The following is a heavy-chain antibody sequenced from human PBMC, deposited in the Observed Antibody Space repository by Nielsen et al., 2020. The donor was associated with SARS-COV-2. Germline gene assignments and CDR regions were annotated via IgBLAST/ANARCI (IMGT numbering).Heavy chain of an antibody. Sequence: GESLKISCAASGFTFSDYYMNWVRQAPGKGLEWVSSISSSSSYIYYADSVKGRFTISRDNAKNSLYLQMNSLRAEDTAVYYCARRQQLTDFDYWGQGTLVTVSS. CDR3: ARRQQLTDFDY. CDR2: ISSSSSYI. J-gene: IGHJ4*02. CDR1: GFTFSDYY. D-gene: IGHD6-13*01. V-gene: IGHV3-21*01.